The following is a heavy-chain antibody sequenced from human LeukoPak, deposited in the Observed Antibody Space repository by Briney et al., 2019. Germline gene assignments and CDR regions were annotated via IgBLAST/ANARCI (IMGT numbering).Heavy chain of an antibody. Sequence: GGSLRLSCAASGFTFSTYTMHWVRQAPGKGLEWVSSISSRSNYADSVRGRFTISRDNAKNSLYLQMNSLRAEDTAVYYCARGTQTSDCSNYADAFDIWGQGTMVTVSS. V-gene: IGHV3-21*01. CDR1: GFTFSTYT. CDR3: ARGTQTSDCSNYADAFDI. D-gene: IGHD4-11*01. CDR2: ISSRS. J-gene: IGHJ3*02.